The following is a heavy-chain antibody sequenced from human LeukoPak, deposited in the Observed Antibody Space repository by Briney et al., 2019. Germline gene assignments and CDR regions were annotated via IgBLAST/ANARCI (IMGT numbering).Heavy chain of an antibody. V-gene: IGHV3-66*01. D-gene: IGHD3-10*01. CDR1: GFTVSSNY. CDR3: ARDRQALVRGVTHFFDY. Sequence: GGSLRLSCAASGFTVSSNYMSWVRQAPGKGLEWVSVIYSGGSTYYADSVKGRFTISRDNSKNTLYLRMNSLRAEDTAVYYCARDRQALVRGVTHFFDYWGQGTLVTVSS. CDR2: IYSGGST. J-gene: IGHJ4*02.